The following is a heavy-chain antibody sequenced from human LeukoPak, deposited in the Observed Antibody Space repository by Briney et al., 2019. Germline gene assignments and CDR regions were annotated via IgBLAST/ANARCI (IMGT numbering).Heavy chain of an antibody. CDR2: ISSSGSTK. J-gene: IGHJ5*02. D-gene: IGHD3-10*01. Sequence: PGGSPRLSCATSGFTFSSYEMNWVRQAPGKGLEWFSYISSSGSTKYYADSVKGRFTISRDNAKNSLYLQMNSLRAEDTAVYYCARDSRASGFDPWGQGTLVTVSS. CDR1: GFTFSSYE. CDR3: ARDSRASGFDP. V-gene: IGHV3-48*03.